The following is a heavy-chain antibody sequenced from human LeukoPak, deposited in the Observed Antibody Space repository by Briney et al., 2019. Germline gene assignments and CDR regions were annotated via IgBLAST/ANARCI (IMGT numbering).Heavy chain of an antibody. CDR2: ISRSGSTI. CDR1: GITFSSYK. Sequence: GGSLRLSCAASGITFSSYKMNWVRQAPGKGLEWVSYISRSGSTIYYADSVKGRFTISRDNAKNSLYLQMNSLRAEDTAVYYCARLVGDSYLLNSKEKIDYWGQGTLVTVSS. D-gene: IGHD3-16*01. J-gene: IGHJ4*02. CDR3: ARLVGDSYLLNSKEKIDY. V-gene: IGHV3-48*03.